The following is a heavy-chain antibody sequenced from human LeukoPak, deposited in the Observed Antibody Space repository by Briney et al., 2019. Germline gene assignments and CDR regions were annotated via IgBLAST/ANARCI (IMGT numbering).Heavy chain of an antibody. J-gene: IGHJ4*02. Sequence: ASVKVSCKTYGYTFTSYGVSWVRQAPGQGLEWMGWISTYNSDTNYAQKLQGRVTMTTDTSTSTAYMELRSLTSDDTAVYYCARGAYGDYVPYYFDYWGQGTLVTVSS. CDR1: GYTFTSYG. V-gene: IGHV1-18*01. D-gene: IGHD4-17*01. CDR2: ISTYNSDT. CDR3: ARGAYGDYVPYYFDY.